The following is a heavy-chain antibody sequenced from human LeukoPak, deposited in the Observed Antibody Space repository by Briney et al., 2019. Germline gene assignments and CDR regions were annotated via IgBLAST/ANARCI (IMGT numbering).Heavy chain of an antibody. D-gene: IGHD7-27*01. V-gene: IGHV3-30*02. Sequence: GGSLRLSCAASGFTFSNYWMHWVRQAPGKGLEWVAFIRYDGSHKYYSDSVKGRFTISRDTSKNTLYLQMNSLRAADTAVYYCAKPELGNSLDYWGQGTLVTVSS. CDR3: AKPELGNSLDY. J-gene: IGHJ4*02. CDR2: IRYDGSHK. CDR1: GFTFSNYW.